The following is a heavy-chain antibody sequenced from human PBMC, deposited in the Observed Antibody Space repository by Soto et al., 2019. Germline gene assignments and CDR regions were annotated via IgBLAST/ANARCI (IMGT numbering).Heavy chain of an antibody. D-gene: IGHD3-10*01. V-gene: IGHV1-69*02. CDR3: ARVGEMASPNYFDY. J-gene: IGHJ4*02. CDR2: IIPILGIA. Sequence: SVKVSCKASGGTFSSYTISWVRQAPGQGLEWMGRIIPILGIANYAQKFQGRVTITADKSTSTAYMELSSLRSEDTAVYYCARVGEMASPNYFDYWGQGTLVTVSS. CDR1: GGTFSSYT.